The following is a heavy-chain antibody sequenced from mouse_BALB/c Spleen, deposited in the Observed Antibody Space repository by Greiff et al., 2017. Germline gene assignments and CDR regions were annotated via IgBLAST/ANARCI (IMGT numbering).Heavy chain of an antibody. J-gene: IGHJ2*01. D-gene: IGHD1-1*01. V-gene: IGHV5-15*02. CDR2: ISNLAYSI. CDR3: ARGGDYYGSSYDY. CDR1: GFTFSDYG. Sequence: EVQGVESGGGLVQPGGSRKLSCAASGFTFSDYGMAWVRQAPGKGPEWVAFISNLAYSIYYADTVTGRFTISRENAKNTLYLEMSSLRSEDTAMYYCARGGDYYGSSYDYGGQGTTLTVSS.